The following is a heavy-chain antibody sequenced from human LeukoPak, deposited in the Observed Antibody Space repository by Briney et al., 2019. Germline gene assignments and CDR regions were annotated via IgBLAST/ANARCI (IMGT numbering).Heavy chain of an antibody. J-gene: IGHJ5*02. CDR1: GGSISSGGYS. V-gene: IGHV4-30-2*01. D-gene: IGHD2-21*01. Sequence: PSQTLSLTCAVSGGSISSGGYSWSWIRQPPGKGLEWIAYIYQSGSTYYNPSLKSRVTISVDTSKNQFSLKLSSVTAADTAVYYCARCGSQGKYCGDEFDPWGQGTLVTVSS. CDR3: ARCGSQGKYCGDEFDP. CDR2: IYQSGST.